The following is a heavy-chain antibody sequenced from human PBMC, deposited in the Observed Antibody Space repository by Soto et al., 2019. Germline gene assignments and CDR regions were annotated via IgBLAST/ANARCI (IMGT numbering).Heavy chain of an antibody. CDR1: GFTVSSHY. D-gene: IGHD3-16*02. V-gene: IGHV3-53*02. CDR2: IYSGGST. CDR3: ARVLYDYVWGSYRYGWFDP. J-gene: IGHJ5*02. Sequence: EVQLVETGGGLIQPGGSLRLSCAASGFTVSSHYMSWVRQAPGKGLEWVSVIYSGGSTYYADSVKGRFTISRDNSKHTLYLQMNSLRAEDTAVYYCARVLYDYVWGSYRYGWFDPWGQGTLVTVSS.